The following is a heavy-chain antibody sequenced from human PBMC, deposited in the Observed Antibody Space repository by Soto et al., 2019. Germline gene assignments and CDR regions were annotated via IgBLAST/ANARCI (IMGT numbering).Heavy chain of an antibody. D-gene: IGHD5-18*01. CDR1: GGTFSSYA. CDR3: AKGGYSYGPDAFDI. CDR2: IIPIFGTA. J-gene: IGHJ3*02. V-gene: IGHV1-69*13. Sequence: SVKVSCKASGGTFSSYAISWVRQAPGQGLEWMGGIIPIFGTANYAQKFQGRVTITADESTSTAYMELSSLRSEDTAVYYCAKGGYSYGPDAFDIWGQGTMVTVSS.